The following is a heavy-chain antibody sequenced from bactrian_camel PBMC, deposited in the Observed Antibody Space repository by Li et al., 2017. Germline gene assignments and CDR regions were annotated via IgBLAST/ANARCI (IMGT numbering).Heavy chain of an antibody. CDR2: LYTGGINP. Sequence: HVQLVESGGDSVQTGGSLRLSCVVSGLTYSTGWFRQAPGKEREVVAVLYTGGINPYYSNAVKDRFTIARDNDQNMFYLQMNSLKPEDTAMYFCAKAFYFTDKWPFDYFGQGTQVTVS. V-gene: IGHV3S54*01. CDR3: AKAFYFTDKWPFDY. D-gene: IGHD1*01. J-gene: IGHJ4*01. CDR1: GLTYS.